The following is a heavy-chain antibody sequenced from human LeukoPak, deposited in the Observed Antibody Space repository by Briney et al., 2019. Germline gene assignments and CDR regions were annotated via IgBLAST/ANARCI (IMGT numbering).Heavy chain of an antibody. D-gene: IGHD3-22*01. CDR3: ARAPVIYYDSSGYYAADAFDI. J-gene: IGHJ3*02. Sequence: SETLSLTCAAYGGSFSGYYWSWIRQPPGKGLEWIGEINHSGSTNYNPSLKSRVTISVDTSKNQFSLKLSSVTAADTAVYYCARAPVIYYDSSGYYAADAFDIWGQGTMVTVSS. CDR1: GGSFSGYY. V-gene: IGHV4-34*01. CDR2: INHSGST.